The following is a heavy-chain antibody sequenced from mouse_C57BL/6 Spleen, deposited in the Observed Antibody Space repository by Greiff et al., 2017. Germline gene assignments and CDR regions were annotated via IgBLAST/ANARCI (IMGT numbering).Heavy chain of an antibody. V-gene: IGHV6-3*01. CDR3: TRNSPYAMDY. D-gene: IGHD2-1*01. CDR1: GFTFSNYW. J-gene: IGHJ4*01. Sequence: EVQGVESGGGLVQPGGSMKLSCVASGFTFSNYWMNWVRQSPEKGLEWVAQIRLKSDNYATHYAESVKGRFTISRDDSKSSVYLQMNNLRAEDTGIYYCTRNSPYAMDYWGQGTSVTVSS. CDR2: IRLKSDNYAT.